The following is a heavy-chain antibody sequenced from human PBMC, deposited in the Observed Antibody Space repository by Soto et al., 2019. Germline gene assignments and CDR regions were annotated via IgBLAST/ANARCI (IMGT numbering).Heavy chain of an antibody. Sequence: QITLKESGPTLVRPPQTLTLTCTFSGFSLTSGVGVGWIRQPPGKALEWLALIYWDDDKRYSPSLKNRLTIPKDTSKTQVVLTMTNVGPVDPATYFCAHIDPEIVTVGGHGGFDYWGQGTLVTVSS. D-gene: IGHD5-12*01. J-gene: IGHJ4*02. V-gene: IGHV2-5*02. CDR2: IYWDDDK. CDR3: AHIDPEIVTVGGHGGFDY. CDR1: GFSLTSGVG.